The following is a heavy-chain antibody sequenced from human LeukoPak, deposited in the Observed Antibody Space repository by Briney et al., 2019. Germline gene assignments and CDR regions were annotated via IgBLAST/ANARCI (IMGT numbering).Heavy chain of an antibody. CDR2: ISYDGSNK. V-gene: IGHV3-30*04. CDR3: ARVGRGYSFNVYYFDY. CDR1: AFTFSNFA. D-gene: IGHD5-18*01. Sequence: GGSLRLSCAASAFTFSNFAMHWVRQAPGKGLEWVAIISYDGSNKYYADSVKGRFTISRDNSKNTLYLQMNSLRAEDTAVYYCARVGRGYSFNVYYFDYWGQGTLVTVSS. J-gene: IGHJ4*02.